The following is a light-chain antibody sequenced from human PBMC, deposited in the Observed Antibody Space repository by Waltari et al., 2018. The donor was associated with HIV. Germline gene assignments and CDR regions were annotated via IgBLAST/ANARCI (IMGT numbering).Light chain of an antibody. J-gene: IGLJ2*01. Sequence: QSVLTQPPSVSGAPGQRVTISCTGSSSNIGANYDVHWYQQFPGTAPKLLLSGNNDRPSGVPDRFSGSRSGTSASLAITGLQADDEADYYCQSYDSSLSGSVVFGGGTKLTV. CDR3: QSYDSSLSGSVV. V-gene: IGLV1-40*01. CDR2: GNN. CDR1: SSNIGANYD.